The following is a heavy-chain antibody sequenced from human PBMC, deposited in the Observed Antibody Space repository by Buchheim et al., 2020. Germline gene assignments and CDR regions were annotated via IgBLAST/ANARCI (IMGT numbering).Heavy chain of an antibody. Sequence: QVQLVESGGGVVQPGRSLRLSCAASGFTFNNYGIHWVRQAPGKGLEWVAVISYDGSNRYYADSVKGRFTISRDNSKNTLYLQMDSLRAEDTAVYYCAKDRFRRDGYNFYYFDYWGQGTL. CDR1: GFTFNNYG. CDR3: AKDRFRRDGYNFYYFDY. CDR2: ISYDGSNR. V-gene: IGHV3-30*18. J-gene: IGHJ4*02. D-gene: IGHD5-24*01.